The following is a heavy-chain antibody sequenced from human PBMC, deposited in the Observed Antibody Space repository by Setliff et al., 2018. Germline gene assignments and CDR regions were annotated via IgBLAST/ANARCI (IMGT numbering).Heavy chain of an antibody. Sequence: GASVKVSCKASGGTFSSYAISWVRRAPGQGLEWMGGIIPIFGTANYAQKFQGRVTITTDESTSTAYMELSSLRSEDTAVYYCARDYPADSSGWYPYYYGMDVWGQGTTVTVSS. J-gene: IGHJ6*02. V-gene: IGHV1-69*05. D-gene: IGHD6-19*01. CDR3: ARDYPADSSGWYPYYYGMDV. CDR2: IIPIFGTA. CDR1: GGTFSSYA.